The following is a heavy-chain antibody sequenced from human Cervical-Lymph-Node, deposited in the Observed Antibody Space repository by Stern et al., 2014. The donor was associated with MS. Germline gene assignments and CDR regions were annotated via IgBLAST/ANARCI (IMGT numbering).Heavy chain of an antibody. CDR2: IYGDDDK. CDR3: AHLSDAFDF. V-gene: IGHV2-5*02. CDR1: AVSPNTTGVG. J-gene: IGHJ3*01. Sequence: QVTFKESVPTLAKPTQTLTLTYSVSAVSPNTTGVGVGCIRQPPLDALEWLALIYGDDDKRYSPSLETRLTITKDTSENQVVLTMANVNPVDTATYYCAHLSDAFDFWGHGTLVIVSS.